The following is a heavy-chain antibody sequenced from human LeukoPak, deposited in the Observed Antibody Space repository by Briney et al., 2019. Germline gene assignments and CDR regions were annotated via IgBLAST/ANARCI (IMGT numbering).Heavy chain of an antibody. CDR1: GYTFTSYG. Sequence: GAAVKVSCKASGYTFTSYGISWVRQAPGQGLEWMGWISAYNGKTNYAHKLQGRVTMTTDTSTSTAYMELRSLRSDDTAVYYCARPMIRDVVVPAATWFDPWGQGTLDTVSS. CDR3: ARPMIRDVVVPAATWFDP. V-gene: IGHV1-18*01. CDR2: ISAYNGKT. J-gene: IGHJ5*02. D-gene: IGHD2-2*01.